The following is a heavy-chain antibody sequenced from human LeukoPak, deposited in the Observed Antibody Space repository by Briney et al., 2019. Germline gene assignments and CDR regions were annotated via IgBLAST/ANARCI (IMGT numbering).Heavy chain of an antibody. D-gene: IGHD1-26*01. CDR3: ARGLGGSGSYFLTFDY. CDR1: GYTFTSYS. Sequence: SSVKVSCKASGYTFTSYSNNWVRQPPGQGLEWMGWISDYNGNTKYAQKVQGRVTMTTDTSTSTAYMELRSLRSDNTAVYYCARGLGGSGSYFLTFDYWGQGTLVTVSS. V-gene: IGHV1-18*01. J-gene: IGHJ4*02. CDR2: ISDYNGNT.